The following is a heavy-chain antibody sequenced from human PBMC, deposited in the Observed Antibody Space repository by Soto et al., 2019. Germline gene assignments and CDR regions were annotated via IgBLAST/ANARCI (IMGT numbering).Heavy chain of an antibody. J-gene: IGHJ4*02. D-gene: IGHD5-18*01. CDR1: GGSISSGDYY. CDR2: IYYSGST. Sequence: SETLSLTCTVSGGSISSGDYYWSWIRQPPGKGLEWIGYIYYSGSTYYNPSLKSRVTISVDTSKNQFSLKLSSVTAADTAVYYCARARIQLWPNFDYWGQGTLVTVSS. CDR3: ARARIQLWPNFDY. V-gene: IGHV4-30-4*01.